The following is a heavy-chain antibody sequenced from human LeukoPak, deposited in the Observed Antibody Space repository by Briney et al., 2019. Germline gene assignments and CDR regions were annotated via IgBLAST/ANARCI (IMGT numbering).Heavy chain of an antibody. Sequence: ASVKVSCKASGYTFTSYAMHWVRQAPGQRLEWMGWINAGNGNTKDSQKFQDRVTITRDTSASTAYMELSSLRYEDTAVYYCARSARSWDYDILTGMANWFDPWGQGTLVTVSS. V-gene: IGHV1-3*01. J-gene: IGHJ5*02. D-gene: IGHD3-9*01. CDR1: GYTFTSYA. CDR3: ARSARSWDYDILTGMANWFDP. CDR2: INAGNGNT.